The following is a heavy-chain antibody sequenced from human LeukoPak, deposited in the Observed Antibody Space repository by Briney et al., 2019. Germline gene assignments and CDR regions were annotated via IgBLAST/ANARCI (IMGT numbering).Heavy chain of an antibody. CDR3: ARHFRGITIFGVVTGENWFDP. V-gene: IGHV4-4*02. Sequence: PSGTLSLTCAVSGGSISSSNWWSWVRQPSGKGLEWIGEIYHSGSTNYNPSLKSRVTISLDTSKNQFSLKLSSVTAADTAVYYCARHFRGITIFGVVTGENWFDPWGQGTLVTVSS. CDR2: IYHSGST. D-gene: IGHD3-3*01. CDR1: GGSISSSNW. J-gene: IGHJ5*02.